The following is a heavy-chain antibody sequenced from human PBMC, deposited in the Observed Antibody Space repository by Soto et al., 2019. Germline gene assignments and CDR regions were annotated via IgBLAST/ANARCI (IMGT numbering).Heavy chain of an antibody. V-gene: IGHV3-74*01. CDR3: TTVFEH. CDR2: IDGVGPGT. Sequence: EVQLVQSGGGSVQPGGSLRLSCAASGFNFTNYWRHWVRQVPGKGLVWVSRIDGVGPGTSYSDSVRGRFTISRDNAENTLYLQMNSLRAEDTAVYYCTTVFEHWGQGTRVTVSS. J-gene: IGHJ1*01. D-gene: IGHD1-20*01. CDR1: GFNFTNYW.